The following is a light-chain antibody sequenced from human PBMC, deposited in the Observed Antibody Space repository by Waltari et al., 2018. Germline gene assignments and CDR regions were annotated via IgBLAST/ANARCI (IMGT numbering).Light chain of an antibody. J-gene: IGKJ1*01. V-gene: IGKV3-20*01. CDR2: DAS. CDR1: QFVGNDY. Sequence: EIVLTQSPGTLSWSPGESATLPCRASQFVGNDYLAWYQQQPGQAPRLRIYDASRRATGTPDRFSGSGAGTDFSLTISRLEPEDFAVYYCQQYYSSPWTFGQGTKVDI. CDR3: QQYYSSPWT.